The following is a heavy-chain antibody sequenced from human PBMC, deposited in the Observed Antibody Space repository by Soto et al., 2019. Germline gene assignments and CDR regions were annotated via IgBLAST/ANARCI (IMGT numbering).Heavy chain of an antibody. CDR2: ISYDGSNK. V-gene: IGHV3-30*18. Sequence: QVQLVESGGGVVQPGRSLRLSCAASGFTFSSYGMHWVRQAPGKGLEWVAVISYDGSNKYYADSVKGRFTISRDNSKNTLYLQMNSLRAEDTAVYYCAKDQFLVVVAAPDYWGQGTLVTVSS. D-gene: IGHD2-15*01. CDR3: AKDQFLVVVAAPDY. CDR1: GFTFSSYG. J-gene: IGHJ4*02.